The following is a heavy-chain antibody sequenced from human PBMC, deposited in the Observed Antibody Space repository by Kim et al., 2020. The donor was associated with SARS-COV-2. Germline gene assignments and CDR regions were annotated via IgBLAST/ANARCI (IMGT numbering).Heavy chain of an antibody. V-gene: IGHV3-23*01. J-gene: IGHJ5*02. CDR3: AKDLGWGVSSFDP. Sequence: ADSVKGRVTIARENSKHTLYLQRNRLRAEDTAVYYGAKDLGWGVSSFDPWGQGTLVTVSS. D-gene: IGHD3-10*01.